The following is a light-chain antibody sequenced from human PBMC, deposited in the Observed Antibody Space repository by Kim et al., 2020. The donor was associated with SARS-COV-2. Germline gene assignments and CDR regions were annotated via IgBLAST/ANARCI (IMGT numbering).Light chain of an antibody. J-gene: IGLJ3*02. CDR2: KNN. CDR1: SSNIGSNY. CDR3: AAWDDSLSGVV. V-gene: IGLV1-47*01. Sequence: GQRVTISRSGSSSNIGSNYVYWYQRLPGTAPKLLIYKNNQRPSGVPDRFSGSKSGTSASLAISGLRSEDEAEYHCAAWDDSLSGVVFGGGTQLTVL.